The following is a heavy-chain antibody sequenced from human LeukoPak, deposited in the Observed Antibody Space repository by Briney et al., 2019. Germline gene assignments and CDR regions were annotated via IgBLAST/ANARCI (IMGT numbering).Heavy chain of an antibody. J-gene: IGHJ4*02. CDR1: GYTFTSYY. D-gene: IGHD3-22*01. V-gene: IGHV1-18*04. CDR3: TRAPPGMTMMTDY. CDR2: VSTNDGNT. Sequence: ASVKVSCKASGYTFTSYYMHWVRQAPGQGLEWMGWVSTNDGNTVYAQRLQGRVTMTTDTSTSVAYMELRSLTSDDTAVYYCTRAPPGMTMMTDYWGQGTLATVSS.